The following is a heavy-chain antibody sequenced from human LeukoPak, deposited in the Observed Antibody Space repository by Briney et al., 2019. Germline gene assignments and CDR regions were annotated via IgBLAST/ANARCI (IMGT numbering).Heavy chain of an antibody. J-gene: IGHJ5*02. V-gene: IGHV3-23*01. D-gene: IGHD3-3*01. CDR3: AKQQEWSLNYLNWFDP. CDR1: GFTFSSYA. Sequence: GGPLRLSCAASGFTFSSYAMSWVRQAPGKGLEWVSAISGSGGSTYYADSVKGRFTISRDNSKNTLYLQMNSLRAEDTAVYYCAKQQEWSLNYLNWFDPWGQGTLVTVSS. CDR2: ISGSGGST.